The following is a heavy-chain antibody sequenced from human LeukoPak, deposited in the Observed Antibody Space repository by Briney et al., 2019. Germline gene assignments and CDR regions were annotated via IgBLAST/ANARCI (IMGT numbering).Heavy chain of an antibody. CDR2: IYSGGST. J-gene: IGHJ4*02. CDR3: VRDGYSSSWYSFDY. V-gene: IGHV3-66*01. CDR1: GFTVSNTY. Sequence: GGSLRLSCAASGFTVSNTYMSWVRQAPGKGLDWVSVIYSGGSTYYADSVKGRFTISRDNSKNTLYLQMNSLRAEDTAVYYCVRDGYSSSWYSFDYWGQGTLVTVSS. D-gene: IGHD6-13*01.